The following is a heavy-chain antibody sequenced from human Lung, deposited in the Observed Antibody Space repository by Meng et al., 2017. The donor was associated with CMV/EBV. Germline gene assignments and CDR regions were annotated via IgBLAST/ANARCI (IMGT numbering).Heavy chain of an antibody. Sequence: SXKISXAASGFTFDDFAMHWVRQSPGEGLEWVSGISGNSGFIGYADSVKGRFTISRDNARKSLSLEINTLRVEDTALYYCVKGGGEKVTFDAMDVWGQGXTVTVSS. D-gene: IGHD2-21*02. CDR2: ISGNSGFI. J-gene: IGHJ6*02. CDR1: GFTFDDFA. V-gene: IGHV3-9*01. CDR3: VKGGGEKVTFDAMDV.